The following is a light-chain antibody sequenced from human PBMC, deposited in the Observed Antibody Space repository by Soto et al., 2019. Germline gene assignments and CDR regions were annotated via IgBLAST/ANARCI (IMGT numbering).Light chain of an antibody. CDR3: SSYADNFIYG. Sequence: QSALTQPPSASGSPGQSVTISCTGTSSDVGGYNCVSWYQQHPGKVPKLMISEVNKRPSGVPDRFSGSKSGNTASLTVSGLQADDEADYCGSSYADNFIYGFGTGTKVAGL. CDR1: SSDVGGYNC. V-gene: IGLV2-8*01. CDR2: EVN. J-gene: IGLJ1*01.